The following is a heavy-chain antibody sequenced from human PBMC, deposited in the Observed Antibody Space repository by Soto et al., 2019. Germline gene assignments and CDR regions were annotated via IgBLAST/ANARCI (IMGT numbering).Heavy chain of an antibody. V-gene: IGHV4-30-2*01. CDR2: IYHSGST. CDR1: GGSISSGGYS. CDR3: ARGQVVAAQH. J-gene: IGHJ4*02. D-gene: IGHD2-15*01. Sequence: QLQLQESGSGLVKPSQTLSLTFAVSGGSISSGGYSWSWIRQPPGKGLEWIGYIYHSGSTYYNPSLKRRVTLSVDRSKNQFSLKLSSVTAADTAVYYFARGQVVAAQHWGQGTLVTVST.